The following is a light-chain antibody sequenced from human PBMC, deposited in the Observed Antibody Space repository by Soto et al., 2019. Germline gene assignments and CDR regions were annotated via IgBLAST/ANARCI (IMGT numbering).Light chain of an antibody. V-gene: IGKV3-15*01. CDR1: ESISSN. Sequence: EIVMTQSPATLSVSPGERATLSCRASESISSNLAWYQQKPGQAPRLLIYAASTRATGIPTRFSGSGSGTEFTLTISGLQSEDFTVYYCQQYYNWRTFGQGTKVDIK. CDR2: AAS. CDR3: QQYYNWRT. J-gene: IGKJ1*01.